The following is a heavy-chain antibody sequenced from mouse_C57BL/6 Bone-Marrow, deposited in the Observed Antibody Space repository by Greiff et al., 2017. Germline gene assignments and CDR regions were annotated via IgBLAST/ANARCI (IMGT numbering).Heavy chain of an antibody. Sequence: VQLQQSGAELAQPGASVKLSCKASGYTFTSYWMHWVKQRPGQGLEWIGYINPSSGYTKYNQKFKDKATLTADKSSSTAYMQLSSLTYEDSAVYYCEREYYGSGYFDVWGTGTTVTVSS. D-gene: IGHD1-1*01. V-gene: IGHV1-7*01. CDR2: INPSSGYT. CDR3: EREYYGSGYFDV. CDR1: GYTFTSYW. J-gene: IGHJ1*03.